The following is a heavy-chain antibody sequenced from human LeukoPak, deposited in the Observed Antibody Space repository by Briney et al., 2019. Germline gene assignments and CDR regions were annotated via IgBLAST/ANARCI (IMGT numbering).Heavy chain of an antibody. D-gene: IGHD3-10*01. CDR2: IGDDGSTT. CDR1: GFTFSRYW. Sequence: GGSLRLSCAASGFTFSRYWMHWVRQAPGKGLVWVSRIGDDGSTTAYADSVKGRFTISRDNAKNTLYLQMNSLRAEDTAVYYCARASRGNWFDPWGQGTLVTVSS. V-gene: IGHV3-74*01. CDR3: ARASRGNWFDP. J-gene: IGHJ5*02.